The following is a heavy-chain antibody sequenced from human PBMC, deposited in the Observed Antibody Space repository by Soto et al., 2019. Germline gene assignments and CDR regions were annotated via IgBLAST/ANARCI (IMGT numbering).Heavy chain of an antibody. CDR1: GDSVSSNSAA. Sequence: SQTLSLTCALSGDSVSSNSAAWNWIRQSPSRGLEWLGRTYYRSTWYNDYAISVKRRITINPDTSKNQFSLQLNSVTPEDTAMYYRARLVGGTVDYWGQGTLVTVSS. D-gene: IGHD1-26*01. J-gene: IGHJ4*02. CDR2: TYYRSTWYN. CDR3: ARLVGGTVDY. V-gene: IGHV6-1*01.